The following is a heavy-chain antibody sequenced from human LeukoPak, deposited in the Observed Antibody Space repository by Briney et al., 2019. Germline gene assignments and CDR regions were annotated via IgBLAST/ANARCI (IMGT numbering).Heavy chain of an antibody. CDR3: AKDSVAYNQVFDAFDI. J-gene: IGHJ3*02. D-gene: IGHD1-1*01. CDR2: VGGNGADT. CDR1: GFTFSRFA. V-gene: IGHV3-23*01. Sequence: GGSLRLSCSASGFTFSRFAMNWVRLTPGKGLEWVSHVGGNGADTYYADSVKGRFTVSRDNSKNSLYLQMNSLRAEDTAVYYCAKDSVAYNQVFDAFDIWGQGTKVAVSS.